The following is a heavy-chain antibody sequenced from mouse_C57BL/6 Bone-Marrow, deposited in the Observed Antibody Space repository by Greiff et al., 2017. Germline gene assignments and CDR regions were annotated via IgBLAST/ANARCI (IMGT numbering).Heavy chain of an antibody. V-gene: IGHV5-4*01. CDR3: ARGGYFDY. CDR1: GFTFSSYA. D-gene: IGHD1-1*02. Sequence: EVQLVESGGGLVKPGGSLTLSCAASGFTFSSYAMSWVRQTPEKRLEWVATISDGGSYTYYPDNVKGRFTISRDNAKNNLYLQMSHLKSEDTAMYYCARGGYFDYWGQGTTLTVSS. J-gene: IGHJ2*01. CDR2: ISDGGSYT.